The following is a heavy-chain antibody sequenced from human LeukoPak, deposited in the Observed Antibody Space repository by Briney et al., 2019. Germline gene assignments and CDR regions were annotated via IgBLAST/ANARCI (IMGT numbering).Heavy chain of an antibody. V-gene: IGHV6-1*01. D-gene: IGHD4-17*01. CDR2: TYYRSTWYN. CDR3: ARRLTHYACFDP. Sequence: SQTLSLTCAISGDSFSSNSVTWNWIRQSPWRGLEWLGWTYYRSTWYNDYAVSVRGRITVNPDTSKNQFSLHLNSVTPEDTAVYYCARRLTHYACFDPGAQGILLPVSS. CDR1: GDSFSSNSVT. J-gene: IGHJ5*02.